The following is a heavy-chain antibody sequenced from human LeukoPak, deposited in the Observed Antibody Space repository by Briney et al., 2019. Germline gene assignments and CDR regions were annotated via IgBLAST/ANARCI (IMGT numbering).Heavy chain of an antibody. D-gene: IGHD5-12*01. CDR1: GYTFTSYY. J-gene: IGHJ4*02. CDR2: INPSGGST. V-gene: IGHV1-46*01. Sequence: GASVKVSCKASGYTFTSYYMHWVRQAPGQGLEWMGIINPSGGSTSYAQKFQGRVTMTRDTSTSTVYMELSSLRSEDTAVYYCARSYGGYIVPLPHDYWGQGTLVTVSS. CDR3: ARSYGGYIVPLPHDY.